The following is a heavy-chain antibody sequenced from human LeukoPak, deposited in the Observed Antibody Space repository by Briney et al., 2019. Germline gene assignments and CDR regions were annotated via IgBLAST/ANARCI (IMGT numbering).Heavy chain of an antibody. CDR3: ARQTYKYSGSSTFDY. D-gene: IGHD1-26*01. J-gene: IGHJ4*02. CDR1: GGSFSGYY. V-gene: IGHV4-34*01. Sequence: SETLSLTCAVYGGSFSGYYWSWIRQPPGKGLEWIGEINHSGSTNYNSSLKSRVTISVDTSKNQFSLKLSSVTAADTAVYYCARQTYKYSGSSTFDYWGQGTLVTVSS. CDR2: INHSGST.